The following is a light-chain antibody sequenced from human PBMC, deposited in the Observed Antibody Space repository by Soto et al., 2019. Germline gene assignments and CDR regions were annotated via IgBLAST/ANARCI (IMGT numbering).Light chain of an antibody. CDR2: AAS. V-gene: IGKV1-39*01. J-gene: IGKJ1*01. CDR1: QSISSY. CDR3: QQSYGTPRT. Sequence: DIEMTQSPSSLSASVGDRVTITCRASQSISSYLNWYQQKPGKAPNLLIYAASSLESGVPSRFSGSGSGTDFTLTISSLQHEDFITYYCQQSYGTPRTFGPAPKVDIK.